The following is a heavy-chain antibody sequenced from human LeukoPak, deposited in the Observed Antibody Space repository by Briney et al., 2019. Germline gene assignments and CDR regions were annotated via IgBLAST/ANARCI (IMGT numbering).Heavy chain of an antibody. D-gene: IGHD1-1*01. J-gene: IGHJ5*02. CDR1: GFTFSDSW. Sequence: PGGSLGLSCAASGFTFSDSWMNWVRQTPGKGLVWVSHINSDGTITNYADSVGGRFTISRDNAKNTLYLQVNSLRVEDTALYYCARTNGLFSWGQGTLVTVSS. CDR2: INSDGTIT. V-gene: IGHV3-74*01. CDR3: ARTNGLFS.